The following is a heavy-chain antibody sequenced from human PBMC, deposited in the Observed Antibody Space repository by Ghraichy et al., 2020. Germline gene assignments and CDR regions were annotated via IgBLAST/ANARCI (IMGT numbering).Heavy chain of an antibody. CDR1: GFTLSNYW. CDR3: ATAAIYDDYPLAPLVYYYYGMDV. Sequence: GGSLRLSCAASGFTLSNYWMHWVRQVPGKGLVWVSRISRDGNKISYADSVEGRFTISRDNAKNTVYLQMSSLRAEDTAVYYCATAAIYDDYPLAPLVYYYYGMDVWGQGTTVTVSS. V-gene: IGHV3-74*03. D-gene: IGHD3-16*01. CDR2: ISRDGNKI. J-gene: IGHJ6*02.